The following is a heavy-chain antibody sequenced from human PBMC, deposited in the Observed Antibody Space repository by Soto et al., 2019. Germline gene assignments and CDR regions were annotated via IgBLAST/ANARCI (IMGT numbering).Heavy chain of an antibody. CDR3: AKDRGLGLSFYFDY. CDR2: ISWNSGSI. J-gene: IGHJ4*02. Sequence: EVQLVESGGGLVQPGRSLRLSCAASGFTFDDYAMHWVRQAPGKGLEWVSGISWNSGSIGYADSVKGRFTISRDNAKNSLYLQMNSLRAEDTDLYYCAKDRGLGLSFYFDYWGQGTLVTVSS. D-gene: IGHD6-19*01. CDR1: GFTFDDYA. V-gene: IGHV3-9*01.